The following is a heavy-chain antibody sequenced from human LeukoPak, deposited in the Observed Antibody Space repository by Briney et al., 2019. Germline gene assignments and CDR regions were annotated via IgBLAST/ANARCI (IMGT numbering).Heavy chain of an antibody. D-gene: IGHD6-13*01. V-gene: IGHV4-59*01. Sequence: PSETLSLTCTVSGGSISSYYWSWIRQPPGKGLEWIGYIYYSGSTNYNPSLKSRVTISVDTSKNQFSLKLSSVTAADTAVYYCATDDSSSPIPRAFDIWGQGTMVTVSS. CDR2: IYYSGST. J-gene: IGHJ3*02. CDR3: ATDDSSSPIPRAFDI. CDR1: GGSISSYY.